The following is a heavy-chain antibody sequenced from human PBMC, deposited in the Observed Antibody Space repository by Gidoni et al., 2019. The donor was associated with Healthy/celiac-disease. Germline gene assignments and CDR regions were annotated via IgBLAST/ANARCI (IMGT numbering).Heavy chain of an antibody. V-gene: IGHV3-21*01. J-gene: IGHJ4*02. Sequence: EVQLVVSGGGLVKPGGSLRLPCAASAFTFSSYSMNWVRQAPGKGLEWVSSISSSSSYIYYADSMKGRFTISRDNAKNSLYLQMNSLRAEDTAVYYCASGRAAGATVSYYFDYWGQGTLVTVSS. CDR2: ISSSSSYI. D-gene: IGHD1-26*01. CDR3: ASGRAAGATVSYYFDY. CDR1: AFTFSSYS.